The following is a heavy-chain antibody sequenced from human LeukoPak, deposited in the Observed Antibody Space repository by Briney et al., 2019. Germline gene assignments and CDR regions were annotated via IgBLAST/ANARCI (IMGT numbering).Heavy chain of an antibody. D-gene: IGHD3-22*01. V-gene: IGHV4-34*01. J-gene: IGHJ4*02. Sequence: SETLSLTCAVYGGTFSGYYWSWIRQPPGKGLEWIGEINQSGSTIYNPSLKSRVTISADTSKNQFSLKLSSVTAADTALYYCAREKTYYDSIGNYYGGVFDYWGQGALVTVSS. CDR2: INQSGST. CDR3: AREKTYYDSIGNYYGGVFDY. CDR1: GGTFSGYY.